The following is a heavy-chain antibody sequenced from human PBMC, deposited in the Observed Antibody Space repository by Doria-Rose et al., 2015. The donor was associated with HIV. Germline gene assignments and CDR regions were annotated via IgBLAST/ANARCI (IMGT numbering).Heavy chain of an antibody. CDR1: GVSLSSPGMG. J-gene: IGHJ4*02. CDR3: ARIKSSRWYHKYYFDF. CDR2: IFSDHER. V-gene: IGHV2-26*01. Sequence: QESGPVLVKPTETLTLTCTVSGVSLSSPGMGVSWIRQPPGKALEWLANIFSDHERSYKTSLKSRLTISRGTSKRQVVLTMTDMDPVDTATYYCARIKSSRWYHKYYFDFWGQGTLVIVSA. D-gene: IGHD6-13*01.